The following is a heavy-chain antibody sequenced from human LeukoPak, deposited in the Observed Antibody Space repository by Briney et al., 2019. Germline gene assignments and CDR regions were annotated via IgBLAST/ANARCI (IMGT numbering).Heavy chain of an antibody. CDR2: ISGSADST. V-gene: IGHV3-23*01. D-gene: IGHD2-15*01. CDR1: GFTFSSFA. Sequence: PGGSLRLSYAASGFTFSSFAIIWVRQAPGKGLEWVSAISGSADSTYYADSVKGRFTISRDNSKNTVYLQMNSLRGEDTAVYYCAKRQGAYCSAGSCFGMDYWGQGTLVTVSS. J-gene: IGHJ4*02. CDR3: AKRQGAYCSAGSCFGMDY.